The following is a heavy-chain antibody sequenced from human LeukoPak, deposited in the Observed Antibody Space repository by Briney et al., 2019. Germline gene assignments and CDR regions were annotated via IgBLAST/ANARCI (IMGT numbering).Heavy chain of an antibody. CDR2: ISGSGGST. Sequence: GGSLRLSCAASGFTFSSYAMSWVRQAPGKGLEWVSAISGSGGSTYYADSVKGRFTISRDNAKNSLYLQMNSLRAEDTAVYYCARAGSSGWYRFYYYYMDVWGKGTTVTVSS. J-gene: IGHJ6*03. CDR1: GFTFSSYA. CDR3: ARAGSSGWYRFYYYYMDV. D-gene: IGHD6-19*01. V-gene: IGHV3-23*01.